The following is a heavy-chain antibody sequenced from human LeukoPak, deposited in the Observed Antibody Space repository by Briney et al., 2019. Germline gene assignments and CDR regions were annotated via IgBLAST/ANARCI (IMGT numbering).Heavy chain of an antibody. D-gene: IGHD4-17*01. V-gene: IGHV1-2*02. CDR1: GYTFTGYY. Sequence: GASVKVSCKASGYTFTGYYMHWLRQAPGQGLEWMGWINPNSGGTNYAQKFQGRVTMTRDTSISTAYMELSRLRSDDTAVYYCARDRFVTTANFDYWGQGTLVTVSS. J-gene: IGHJ4*02. CDR2: INPNSGGT. CDR3: ARDRFVTTANFDY.